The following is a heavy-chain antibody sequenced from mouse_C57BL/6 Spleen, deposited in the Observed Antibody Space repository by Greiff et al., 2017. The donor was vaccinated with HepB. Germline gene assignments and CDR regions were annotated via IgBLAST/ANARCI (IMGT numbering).Heavy chain of an antibody. CDR3: VRGGYSAWFDY. Sequence: QVQLKQSGAELVRPGTSVKVSCKASGYAFTNYLIEWVKQRPGQGLEWIGVINPGSGGTNYNEKFKGKATLTADKSSRTAYMTLSSLTSEDSAVYFCVRGGYSAWFDYWGTGTMVTVSA. J-gene: IGHJ3*01. D-gene: IGHD2-3*01. CDR2: INPGSGGT. V-gene: IGHV1-54*01. CDR1: GYAFTNYL.